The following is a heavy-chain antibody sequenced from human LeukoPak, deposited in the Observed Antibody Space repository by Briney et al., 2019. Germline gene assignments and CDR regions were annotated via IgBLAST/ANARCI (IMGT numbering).Heavy chain of an antibody. Sequence: SVKVSXKASGGTFRSYANSWVRQAPGQGLEWMGGIIPIFGTANYAQKFQGRVTITADESTSTAYMELSSLRSEDTAVYYCARVALADPYYDFWSGYQYLDYWGQGTLVTVSS. J-gene: IGHJ4*02. CDR1: GGTFRSYA. CDR2: IIPIFGTA. V-gene: IGHV1-69*13. D-gene: IGHD3-3*01. CDR3: ARVALADPYYDFWSGYQYLDY.